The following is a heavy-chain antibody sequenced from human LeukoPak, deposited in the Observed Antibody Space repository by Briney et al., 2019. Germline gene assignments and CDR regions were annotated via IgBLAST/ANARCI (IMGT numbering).Heavy chain of an antibody. Sequence: PGGSLRLSCAASGFTFSSYSMNWVRQAPGKGLEWVSYISSSSSTIYYADSVKGRFTISRDNAKNSLYLQMNGLRDEDTAVYYCASGIAAAGPGFDYWGQGTLVTVSS. J-gene: IGHJ4*02. CDR3: ASGIAAAGPGFDY. D-gene: IGHD6-13*01. V-gene: IGHV3-48*02. CDR2: ISSSSSTI. CDR1: GFTFSSYS.